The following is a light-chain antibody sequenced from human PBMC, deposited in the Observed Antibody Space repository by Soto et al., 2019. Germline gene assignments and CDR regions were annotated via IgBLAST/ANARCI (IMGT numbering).Light chain of an antibody. V-gene: IGKV2-28*01. J-gene: IGKJ2*01. CDR2: LGS. CDR1: QSLLHSNGYNY. CDR3: MQALQTPRT. Sequence: DIVMTQSPLSLPVTPGEPASISCRSSQSLLHSNGYNYLDWYLQKPGQSPQLLISLGSNRASGVPDRFSGSGSGTDFTLKISRVEAEDVGVYYCMQALQTPRTFGQGTKVVIK.